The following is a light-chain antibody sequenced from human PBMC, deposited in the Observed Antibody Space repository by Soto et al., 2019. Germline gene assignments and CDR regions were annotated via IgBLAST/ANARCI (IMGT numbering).Light chain of an antibody. CDR3: QQYNFWPPLT. CDR2: DAS. Sequence: EIVMTQSPATLSVSPGERATLSCRASQSVNSNLAWYRQKPGQAPRLLMSDASTRATGVPARFSGSGSGTELTLTISSLQSEDSGIYYCQQYNFWPPLTFGGGTKVEIK. V-gene: IGKV3-15*01. J-gene: IGKJ4*01. CDR1: QSVNSN.